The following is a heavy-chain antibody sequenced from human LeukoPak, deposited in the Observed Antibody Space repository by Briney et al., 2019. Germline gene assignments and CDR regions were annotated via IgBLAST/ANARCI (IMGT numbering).Heavy chain of an antibody. CDR1: GGSISSGDYY. Sequence: ESGPTLVKPSETLSLTCTVSGGSISSGDYYWSWIRQPPGKGLEWIGYIYYSGSTYYNPSLKSRVTISVDTSKNQFSLKLSSVTAADTAVYYCATSRRGRRGQHGMDVWGQGTTVTVS. CDR2: IYYSGST. J-gene: IGHJ6*02. D-gene: IGHD2-2*01. CDR3: ATSRRGRRGQHGMDV. V-gene: IGHV4-30-4*01.